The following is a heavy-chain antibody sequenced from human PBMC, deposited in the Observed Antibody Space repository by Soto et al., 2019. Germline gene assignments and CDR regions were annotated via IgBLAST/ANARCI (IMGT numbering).Heavy chain of an antibody. CDR2: INAGNGNT. J-gene: IGHJ4*02. D-gene: IGHD6-19*01. CDR1: GYTFTGYA. CDR3: ARAVAVPADFDY. V-gene: IGHV1-3*05. Sequence: QVQLVQSGAEEKKPGASVKVSCKASGYTFTGYAMHWVRQAPGQRLEWMGWINAGNGNTKYSQKFQGRVTTNRDTSASTAYMELSSLRSEDTAVYYCARAVAVPADFDYWGQGTLVTVSS.